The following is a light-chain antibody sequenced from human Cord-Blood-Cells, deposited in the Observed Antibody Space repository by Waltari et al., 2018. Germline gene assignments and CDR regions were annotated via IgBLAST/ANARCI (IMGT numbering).Light chain of an antibody. CDR1: QSISSY. Sequence: DIHMNQSPSSLSASVGDRVNITCRASQSISSYLNWYQQKPGKDPKLLIYAASSLQSGVPSRFSGSGAGTDFTLTISSLQPEDFATYYCQQSYSTPQTFGQGP. V-gene: IGKV1-39*01. CDR2: AAS. CDR3: QQSYSTPQT. J-gene: IGKJ1*01.